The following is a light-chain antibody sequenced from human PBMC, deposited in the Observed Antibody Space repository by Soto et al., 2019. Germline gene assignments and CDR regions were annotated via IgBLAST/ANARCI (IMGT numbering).Light chain of an antibody. J-gene: IGKJ1*01. V-gene: IGKV3-20*01. CDR2: GAS. Sequence: VLTHSPGTLSLSPGERATLSCRASLTVSRNYLAWYQQKAGQAPRLVIYGASNRATGIPDRFSASGSGTDFPLTISRLEPEDFAVYYCQQYSKSPLTFGQGTKVDIK. CDR1: LTVSRNY. CDR3: QQYSKSPLT.